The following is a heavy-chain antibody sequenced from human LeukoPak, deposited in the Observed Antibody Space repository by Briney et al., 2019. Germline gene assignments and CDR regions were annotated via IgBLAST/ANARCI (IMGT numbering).Heavy chain of an antibody. CDR1: GFIFSTYD. CDR2: ISAGGGST. D-gene: IGHD1-26*01. J-gene: IGHJ4*02. Sequence: PGGSLRLSCAASGFIFSTYDMIWLRQAPGRGVEWVSTISAGGGSTYYANSVKGRFTISRDHSKNTLYLQMNYLRGEDTAVYHCAKSGTYYPYDCWGQGTLVTVSS. V-gene: IGHV3-23*01. CDR3: AKSGTYYPYDC.